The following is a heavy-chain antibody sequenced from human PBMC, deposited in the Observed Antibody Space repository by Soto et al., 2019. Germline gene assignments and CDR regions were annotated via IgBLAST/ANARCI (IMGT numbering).Heavy chain of an antibody. CDR2: ILPIFGTA. Sequence: QVQLVQSGAEVKKPGSSVKVSCKASGGTFSSYAISWVRQAPGHGLEWMGGILPIFGTANYAQKFQGRVTITADKSTSHAYMKLSCLRSEDTAVYYCARSRDGYNYARHYWGQGTLVTVSS. J-gene: IGHJ4*02. V-gene: IGHV1-69*06. CDR3: ARSRDGYNYARHY. CDR1: GGTFSSYA. D-gene: IGHD5-12*01.